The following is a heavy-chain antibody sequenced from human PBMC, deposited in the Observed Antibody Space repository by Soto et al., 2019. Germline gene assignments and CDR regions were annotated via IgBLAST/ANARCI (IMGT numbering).Heavy chain of an antibody. J-gene: IGHJ4*02. CDR2: IYYSGST. CDR1: GGSISSGGYY. Sequence: QVQLQESGPGLVKPSQTLSLTCTVSGGSISSGGYYWSXXRQHXGXGLEWIGYIYYSGSTYYNPSLKSRVTISVDTSXNQFSLKLSSVTXAXTAVYYCARLLAAKGYFDYWGQGTLVTVSS. D-gene: IGHD6-13*01. CDR3: ARLLAAKGYFDY. V-gene: IGHV4-31*03.